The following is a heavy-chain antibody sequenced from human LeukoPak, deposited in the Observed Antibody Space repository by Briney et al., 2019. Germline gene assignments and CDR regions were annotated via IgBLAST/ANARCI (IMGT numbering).Heavy chain of an antibody. D-gene: IGHD2-2*01. Sequence: PGGSLRLSCAASGFTFSSYSMNWVRQAPGKGLEWVSSISSSSSYIYYADSVKGRFTISRDNAKNSPYLQMNSLRAEDTAVYYCAIGSSTSCYDYWGQGTLVTVSS. J-gene: IGHJ4*02. CDR3: AIGSSTSCYDY. CDR2: ISSSSSYI. CDR1: GFTFSSYS. V-gene: IGHV3-21*01.